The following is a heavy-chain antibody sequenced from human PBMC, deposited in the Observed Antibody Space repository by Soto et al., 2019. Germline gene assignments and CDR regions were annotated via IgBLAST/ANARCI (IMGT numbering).Heavy chain of an antibody. D-gene: IGHD6-19*01. CDR3: ARDKAVALSASWHFDL. V-gene: IGHV3-66*01. J-gene: IGHJ2*01. CDR2: LYSGGTT. Sequence: EVQLVESGGGLVQPGGSLRLSCAASGFTVSSNYMSWVRQAPGKGLEWVSVLYSGGTTHYADSVKGRFTISRDNSKNTLYLQMNSPRGEDTAVYYCARDKAVALSASWHFDLWGRGTLVTVSS. CDR1: GFTVSSNY.